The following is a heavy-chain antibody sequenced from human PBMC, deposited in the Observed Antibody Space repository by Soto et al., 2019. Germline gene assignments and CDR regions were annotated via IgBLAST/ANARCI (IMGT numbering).Heavy chain of an antibody. V-gene: IGHV4-34*01. Sequence: QVQLQQWGAGLLKSSEPLSLTCAVYGESFSGYYCSWIRPPPGKGLEWDGDINHSRSTNHNPSLKSRITISVDTSKNHFSLKLSSVTAADTAVYYCARGRIYDYVWGSSRYHFDYWGQGNLVTVAS. CDR3: ARGRIYDYVWGSSRYHFDY. CDR1: GESFSGYY. J-gene: IGHJ4*02. CDR2: INHSRST. D-gene: IGHD3-16*02.